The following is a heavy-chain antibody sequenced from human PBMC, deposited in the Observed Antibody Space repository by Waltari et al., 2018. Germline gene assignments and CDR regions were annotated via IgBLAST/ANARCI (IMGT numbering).Heavy chain of an antibody. J-gene: IGHJ5*02. CDR1: GFTFSSYA. CDR3: AKDSSGYQNWFDP. Sequence: EVQLLESGGGLVQPGGSLRLSCAASGFTFSSYAMSWVRQAPGKGLEWVSAISGSGGSTYYADSVKGRFTISRDKSKNTLYLQMNSLRAEDTALYYCAKDSSGYQNWFDPWGQGTLVTVSS. CDR2: ISGSGGST. D-gene: IGHD3-22*01. V-gene: IGHV3-23*01.